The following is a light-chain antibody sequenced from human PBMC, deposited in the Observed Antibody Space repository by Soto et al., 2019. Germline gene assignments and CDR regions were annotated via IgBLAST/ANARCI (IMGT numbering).Light chain of an antibody. Sequence: ETVMTQSPATLSVSPGEGATLSCRASQTINNNLAWYQQKPGQAPRLLIYGASRRATGVPARFSGSGSGTEFTLTISSLQSEDFAVYYCQHYNNGPRFGXGT. J-gene: IGKJ1*01. CDR1: QTINNN. V-gene: IGKV3-15*01. CDR2: GAS. CDR3: QHYNNGPR.